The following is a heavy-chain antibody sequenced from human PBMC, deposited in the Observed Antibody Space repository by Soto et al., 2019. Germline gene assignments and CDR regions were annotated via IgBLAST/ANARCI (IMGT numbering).Heavy chain of an antibody. CDR3: ATDSGTWAPPGGH. Sequence: QVQLVQSGAEVRKPGASVKVSCKASGYTFTRYGISWVRQAPGQGLEWMGWISTYNDNTNYARKLQGRITMTTDTSTSTADMDLTSLRSDDTAVYYCATDSGTWAPPGGHWGQGSLVTVSS. V-gene: IGHV1-18*01. CDR1: GYTFTRYG. J-gene: IGHJ4*02. CDR2: ISTYNDNT. D-gene: IGHD3-10*01.